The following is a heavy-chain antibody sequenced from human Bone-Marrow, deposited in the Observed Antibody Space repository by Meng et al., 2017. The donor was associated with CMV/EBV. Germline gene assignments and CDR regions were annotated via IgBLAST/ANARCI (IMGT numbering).Heavy chain of an antibody. CDR3: ARAQSSSWSHNWFDP. V-gene: IGHV3-30*03. D-gene: IGHD6-13*01. J-gene: IGHJ5*02. Sequence: GESLKISCAASGFTFSSYSMNWVRQAPGKGLEWVAVISYDGSNKYYADSVKGRFTISRDNAKNSLYLQMNSLRAEDTAVYYCARAQSSSWSHNWFDPWGQGTLVTVSS. CDR2: ISYDGSNK. CDR1: GFTFSSYS.